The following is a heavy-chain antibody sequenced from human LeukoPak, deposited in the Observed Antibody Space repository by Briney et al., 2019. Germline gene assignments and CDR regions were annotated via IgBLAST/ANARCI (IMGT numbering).Heavy chain of an antibody. V-gene: IGHV4-34*01. Sequence: SETLSLTCAVYGGSFSGYYWSWIRQPPGKGLEWIGEINHSGSTNYNPSLKSRVTISVDTSKNQFSLKLSSVTAADTAVYYCARKPWIQLWSFFDYWGREPWSPSPQ. D-gene: IGHD5-18*01. CDR3: ARKPWIQLWSFFDY. CDR1: GGSFSGYY. J-gene: IGHJ4*02. CDR2: INHSGST.